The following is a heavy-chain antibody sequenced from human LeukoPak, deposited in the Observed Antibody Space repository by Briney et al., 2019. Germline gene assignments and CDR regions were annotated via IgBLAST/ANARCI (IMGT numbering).Heavy chain of an antibody. Sequence: ASVKVSCKASGGTFSNYAISWVRQAPGQGLEWMGRIIVILGIADFAQKLQGRVMITADKSTTTVYMELSSLRSEDTAVYYCARDGMLRGVIDYSGMDVWGQGTTVTVSS. CDR1: GGTFSNYA. J-gene: IGHJ6*02. CDR2: IIVILGIA. D-gene: IGHD3-10*01. V-gene: IGHV1-69*04. CDR3: ARDGMLRGVIDYSGMDV.